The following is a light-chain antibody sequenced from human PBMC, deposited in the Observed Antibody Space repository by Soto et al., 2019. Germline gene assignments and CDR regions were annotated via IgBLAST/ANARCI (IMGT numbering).Light chain of an antibody. CDR2: DAS. Sequence: TLSLSPGERATLSCRASQSISSYLAWYQQKPDQAPRLLIYDASNRATGIPARFSGSGSGTDFTLTISSLEPEDFAVYYCHQRSTWPFTFGPGTKVDI. CDR3: HQRSTWPFT. CDR1: QSISSY. J-gene: IGKJ3*01. V-gene: IGKV3-11*01.